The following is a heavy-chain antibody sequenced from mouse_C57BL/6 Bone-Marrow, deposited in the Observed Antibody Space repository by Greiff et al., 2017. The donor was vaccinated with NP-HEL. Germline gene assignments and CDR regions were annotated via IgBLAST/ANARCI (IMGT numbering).Heavy chain of an antibody. CDR1: GFNIKDDY. CDR3: THYDGYYPYAMDY. V-gene: IGHV14-4*01. J-gene: IGHJ4*01. D-gene: IGHD2-3*01. Sequence: VHVKQSGAELVRPGASVKLSCTASGFNIKDDYMHWVKQSPEQGLEWIGWIDPENGDTEYASKFQGKATITADTSSNTAYLQLSSLTSEDTAVYYCTHYDGYYPYAMDYWGQGTSVTVSS. CDR2: IDPENGDT.